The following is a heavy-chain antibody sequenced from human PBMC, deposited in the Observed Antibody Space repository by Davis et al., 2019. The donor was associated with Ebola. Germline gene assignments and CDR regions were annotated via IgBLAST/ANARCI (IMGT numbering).Heavy chain of an antibody. J-gene: IGHJ5*02. CDR2: INHSGST. D-gene: IGHD2-2*03. Sequence: SETLSLTCAVYGGSFSGYYWSWIRQPPGTGLEWIGEINHSGSTNYNPSLKSPVTISVDTSKNQFSLKLSSVTAADTAVYYCARGFGYCSSTSCHGWFDPWGQGTLVTVSS. V-gene: IGHV4-34*01. CDR3: ARGFGYCSSTSCHGWFDP. CDR1: GGSFSGYY.